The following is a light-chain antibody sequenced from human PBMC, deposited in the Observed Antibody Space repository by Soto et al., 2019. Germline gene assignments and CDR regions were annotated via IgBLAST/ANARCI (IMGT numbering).Light chain of an antibody. V-gene: IGKV1-39*01. Sequence: DIPMTQSPSSLSASVGDRVTITCRASQSINTYLNWYQQKPGRAPKFLIYAASNLQRGVPSRFSGSGSGTDFTLTISSLQPEDFATYYCQQTDSSPLTFGQGTKVEVK. CDR3: QQTDSSPLT. CDR1: QSINTY. J-gene: IGKJ1*01. CDR2: AAS.